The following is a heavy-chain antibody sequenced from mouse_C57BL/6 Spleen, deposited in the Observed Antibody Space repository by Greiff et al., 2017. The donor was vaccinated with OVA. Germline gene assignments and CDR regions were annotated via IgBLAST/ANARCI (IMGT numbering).Heavy chain of an antibody. CDR2: ILPGSGST. CDR1: GYTFTGYW. CDR3: ARWRDGNYEDYYAMDY. Sequence: VMLVESGAELMKPGASVKLSCKATGYTFTGYWIEWVKQRPGHGLEWIGEILPGSGSTNYNEKFKGKPTFTADTSSNTAYMQLSSLTTEDSAIYYCARWRDGNYEDYYAMDYWGQGTSVTVSS. D-gene: IGHD2-1*01. J-gene: IGHJ4*01. V-gene: IGHV1-9*01.